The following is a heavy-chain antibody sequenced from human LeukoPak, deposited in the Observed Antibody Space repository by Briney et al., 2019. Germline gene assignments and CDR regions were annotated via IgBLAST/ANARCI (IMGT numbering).Heavy chain of an antibody. CDR3: AKDQRWESPHYLDS. CDR1: GFTFSSYA. CDR2: ISGSGGST. Sequence: GGSLRLSCAASGFTFSSYAMSWVRQAPGKGLEWVSAISGSGGSTYYADSVKGRFTISRDNSKNTLYLQMNSLRAEDTAVYYGAKDQRWESPHYLDSWGQGTLVTVSS. J-gene: IGHJ4*02. V-gene: IGHV3-23*01. D-gene: IGHD1-26*01.